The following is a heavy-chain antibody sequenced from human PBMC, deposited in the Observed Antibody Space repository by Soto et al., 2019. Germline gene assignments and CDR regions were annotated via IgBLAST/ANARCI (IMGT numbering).Heavy chain of an antibody. CDR1: GFSLSNSGVG. J-gene: IGHJ4*02. Sequence: QITLKESGPSPVKPTQTLTVTCTFSGFSLSNSGVGVAWIRQPPGKALEWLALIYGDNDKRYSPSLKTRLTXPXAXAXXQVVLTMTNMDPVDTATYYCAHCTLHDYGDYDPGTSHVFDSWGQGTLVTVSS. CDR3: AHCTLHDYGDYDPGTSHVFDS. V-gene: IGHV2-5*02. D-gene: IGHD4-17*01. CDR2: IYGDNDK.